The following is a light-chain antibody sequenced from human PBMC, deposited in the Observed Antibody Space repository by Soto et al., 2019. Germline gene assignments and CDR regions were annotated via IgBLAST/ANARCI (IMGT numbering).Light chain of an antibody. J-gene: IGKJ3*01. CDR3: QQFNSYPDIT. CDR2: DAS. V-gene: IGKV1-13*02. CDR1: QGISSA. Sequence: AIQLTQSPSSLSASVGDRVTITCRASQGISSALAWYQQKPGKAPKLLIYDASSLESGVPSRFSGSGSGTDFPLTISSLQPEDFATYYCQQFNSYPDITFGPGTKVDIK.